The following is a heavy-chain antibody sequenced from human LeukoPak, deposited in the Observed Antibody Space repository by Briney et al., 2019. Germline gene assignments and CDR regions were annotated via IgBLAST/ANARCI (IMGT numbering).Heavy chain of an antibody. CDR3: ARQVNGQLPRFDY. V-gene: IGHV4-39*01. CDR2: IYYRGNT. J-gene: IGHJ4*02. CDR1: GGSISSSSHY. Sequence: SSETLSLTCTVSGGSISSSSHYWGWIRQPPGKGLEWIASIYYRGNTYYNASLKSRVTISVDTSKNQFSLKLTSVTVADTAIYYCARQVNGQLPRFDYWGQGTLVAVSS. D-gene: IGHD6-6*01.